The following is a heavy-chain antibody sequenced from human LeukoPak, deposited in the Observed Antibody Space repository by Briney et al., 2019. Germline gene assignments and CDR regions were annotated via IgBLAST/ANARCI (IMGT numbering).Heavy chain of an antibody. CDR2: IYYSGST. J-gene: IGHJ4*02. CDR3: ATLQSSGYDYSDY. Sequence: SETLSLTFTVSGGSINSYYWSWIRQPPGKGLEWIGYIYYSGSTDYNPSLKSRVTMSVDTSKNQFSLKLSSVTAADTAVYYCATLQSSGYDYSDYWGQGILVTVSS. V-gene: IGHV4-59*08. D-gene: IGHD3-22*01. CDR1: GGSINSYY.